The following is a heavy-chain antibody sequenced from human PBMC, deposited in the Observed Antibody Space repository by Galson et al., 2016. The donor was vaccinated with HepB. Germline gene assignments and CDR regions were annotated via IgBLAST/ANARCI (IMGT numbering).Heavy chain of an antibody. Sequence: SLRLSCAASGFTFSGYWMHWVRQVPGKGLMWVSRINSDGNYINHADSVKGRFTISRDNAKNTVFLQMNSLRAEDTALYYCASAQGYGNSPFDYWGQGTLVTVSS. V-gene: IGHV3-74*01. D-gene: IGHD4-17*01. CDR3: ASAQGYGNSPFDY. J-gene: IGHJ4*02. CDR2: INSDGNYI. CDR1: GFTFSGYW.